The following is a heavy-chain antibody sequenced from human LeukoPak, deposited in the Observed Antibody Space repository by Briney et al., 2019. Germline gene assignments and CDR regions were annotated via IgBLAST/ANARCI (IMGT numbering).Heavy chain of an antibody. CDR2: VSSTNGHT. CDR3: ARDRDSSGLYGGADL. Sequence: GGSLRLSCAASGFSFSFSNMNWVRQAPGKGLEWVSYVSSTNGHTYYADSVNGRFTISRDTAKNSLYLQMNSLRVEDTAIYFCARDRDSSGLYGGADLWGQGVLVTVSA. CDR1: GFSFSFSN. J-gene: IGHJ5*02. V-gene: IGHV3-21*03. D-gene: IGHD6-19*01.